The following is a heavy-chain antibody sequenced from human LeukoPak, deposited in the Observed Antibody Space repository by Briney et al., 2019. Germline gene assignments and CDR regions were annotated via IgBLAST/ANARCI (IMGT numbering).Heavy chain of an antibody. CDR1: GGSISSGSYY. Sequence: PSETLSLACTVSGGSISSGSYYWSWIRQPAGKGQEWIGRIYTSGSTNYNPSLKSRVTISVDTSKNQFSLKLSSVTAADTAVYYCARESLWFGELSPHTFDYWGQGTLVTVSS. D-gene: IGHD3-10*01. J-gene: IGHJ4*02. CDR2: IYTSGST. CDR3: ARESLWFGELSPHTFDY. V-gene: IGHV4-61*02.